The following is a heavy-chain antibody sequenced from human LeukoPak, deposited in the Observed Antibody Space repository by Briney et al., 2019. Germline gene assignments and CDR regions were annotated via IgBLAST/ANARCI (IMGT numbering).Heavy chain of an antibody. CDR3: ARRLVITFGGVLIWFDP. Sequence: SETLSLTCTVSGGSISSSSYYWGWVRQPPGKGLEWNGSIYYSGSTYYNPSLKSRFTISVNTSKNQFSLKMSSVTAADTAVYYCARRLVITFGGVLIWFDPWGQGTLVTVSS. CDR1: GGSISSSSYY. D-gene: IGHD3-16*01. V-gene: IGHV4-39*01. CDR2: IYYSGST. J-gene: IGHJ5*02.